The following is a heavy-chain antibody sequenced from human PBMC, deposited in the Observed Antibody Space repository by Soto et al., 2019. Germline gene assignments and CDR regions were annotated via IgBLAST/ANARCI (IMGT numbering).Heavy chain of an antibody. CDR1: GGSFSGYY. D-gene: IGHD6-6*01. J-gene: IGHJ4*02. CDR2: INHSGST. CDR3: ARDSFPPYSSSSKGFDY. Sequence: PSETLSLTCAVYGGSFSGYYWSWIRQPPGKGLEWIGEINHSGSTNYNPSLKSRVTISEDASKKQFSLKMRSVTAADTAVYYCARDSFPPYSSSSKGFDYWGQGSLVTVSS. V-gene: IGHV4-34*01.